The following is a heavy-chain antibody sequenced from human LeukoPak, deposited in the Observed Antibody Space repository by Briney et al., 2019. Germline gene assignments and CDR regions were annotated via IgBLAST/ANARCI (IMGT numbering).Heavy chain of an antibody. CDR2: LYSGGAT. CDR1: GFTVKDNF. V-gene: IGHV3-66*01. J-gene: IGHJ4*02. CDR3: ASVATIW. Sequence: GGSLRLSCAASGFTVKDNFMSWVRQAPGKGLEWVSVLYSGGATYYADSVKGRFTISRDNAKNSLYLQMNSLRVEDTAVYYCASVATIWWGQGTLVTVSS. D-gene: IGHD5-12*01.